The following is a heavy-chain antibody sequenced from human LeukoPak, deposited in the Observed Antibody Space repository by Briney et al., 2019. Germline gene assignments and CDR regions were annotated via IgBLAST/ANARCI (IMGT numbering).Heavy chain of an antibody. CDR3: ARALGGVIETNWFDP. V-gene: IGHV4-4*02. D-gene: IGHD3-16*02. Sequence: PSETLSLTCAVSGGSISSSNWWSWVRQPPGKGLEWIGEIYHSGSTNYNPSLKSRVTISVDKSKNQFSLKLSSVTAADTAVYYCARALGGVIETNWFDPWGQGTLVTVSS. CDR1: GGSISSSNW. J-gene: IGHJ5*02. CDR2: IYHSGST.